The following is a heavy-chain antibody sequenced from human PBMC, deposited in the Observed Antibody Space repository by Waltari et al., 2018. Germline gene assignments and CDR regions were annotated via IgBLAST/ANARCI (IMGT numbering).Heavy chain of an antibody. V-gene: IGHV4-38-2*01. CDR1: GYFINTGFF. CDR3: ARQTLGYCTSAACRRLET. Sequence: QVQLQESGPGLVRPSETLSLTCDVSGYFINTGFFVGWLRQPPGKGLEWIGNIYHDWTTYYNPSLKHRLMISLDTSKDQFSLRLNFVDVADTAVYYCARQTLGYCTSAACRRLETWGQGILVTVSS. J-gene: IGHJ5*02. D-gene: IGHD2-2*03. CDR2: IYHDWTT.